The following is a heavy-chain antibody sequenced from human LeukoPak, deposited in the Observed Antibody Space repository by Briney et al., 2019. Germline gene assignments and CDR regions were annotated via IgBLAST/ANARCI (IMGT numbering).Heavy chain of an antibody. D-gene: IGHD2-15*01. CDR1: GGSFSGYY. CDR2: INHSGST. V-gene: IGHV4-34*01. Sequence: KPSETLSLTCAVYGGSFSGYYWSWIRQPPGKGLECIGEINHSGSTNYNPSLKSRVTISLDTSKNQFSLKLSSVTAADTAVYYCARARRDCSGGSCYTKPYDYWGQGTLVTVSS. CDR3: ARARRDCSGGSCYTKPYDY. J-gene: IGHJ4*02.